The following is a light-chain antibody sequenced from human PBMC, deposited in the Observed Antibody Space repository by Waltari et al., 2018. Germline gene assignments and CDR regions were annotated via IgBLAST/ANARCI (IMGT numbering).Light chain of an antibody. V-gene: IGKV3-15*01. CDR2: GAS. Sequence: EIVMTQSPATLSVSPGERATLSCRASQSVRNNLVCYQQKPGQAPRLLIYGASTRVTGIPARFSGSGSGTECTLTISSLQSEDFAVYYCQQYNNWPPWTFGQGTKVEIK. CDR1: QSVRNN. CDR3: QQYNNWPPWT. J-gene: IGKJ1*01.